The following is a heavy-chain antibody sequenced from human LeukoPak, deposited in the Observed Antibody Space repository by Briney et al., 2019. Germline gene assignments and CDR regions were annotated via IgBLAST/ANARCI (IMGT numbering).Heavy chain of an antibody. J-gene: IGHJ4*02. Sequence: GASVKVSCKASGYTFTSYYMHWVRQAPGQGLEWMGIINPSGGSTSYAQKFQGRVTMTRDTPTSTVYRALSSLRSEDTSVYYCAREEEDSGYDWWGQGTLVTVSS. CDR3: AREEEDSGYDW. CDR2: INPSGGST. D-gene: IGHD5-12*01. V-gene: IGHV1-46*01. CDR1: GYTFTSYY.